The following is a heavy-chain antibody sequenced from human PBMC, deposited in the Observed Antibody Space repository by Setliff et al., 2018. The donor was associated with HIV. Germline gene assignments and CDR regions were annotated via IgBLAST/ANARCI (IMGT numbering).Heavy chain of an antibody. Sequence: SETLSLPCAVYGGSFSDYYWSWIRQPPGKGLEWIGEINHSGSTNYNPSLKSRVTISVDTSKNQFSLKLSSVTAADTAVYYCARGGRSLAAQTWFDPWGQGTLVTVSS. CDR3: ARGGRSLAAQTWFDP. CDR2: INHSGST. D-gene: IGHD6-6*01. J-gene: IGHJ5*02. V-gene: IGHV4-34*01. CDR1: GGSFSDYY.